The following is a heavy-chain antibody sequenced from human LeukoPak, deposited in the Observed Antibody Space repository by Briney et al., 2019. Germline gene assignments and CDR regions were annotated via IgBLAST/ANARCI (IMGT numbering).Heavy chain of an antibody. J-gene: IGHJ4*02. CDR3: AKGSSGWYFDYLDY. V-gene: IGHV3-64*01. CDR2: VSSNGGST. CDR1: GFTFRDSA. D-gene: IGHD6-19*01. Sequence: SGGSLRLSCAASGFTFRDSAMTWVRQAPGKGLEYVSAVSSNGGSTDYANSVKGRFSISRDNSKNTLYLQMGSLRAEDMAVYYCAKGSSGWYFDYLDYWGQGTLVTVSS.